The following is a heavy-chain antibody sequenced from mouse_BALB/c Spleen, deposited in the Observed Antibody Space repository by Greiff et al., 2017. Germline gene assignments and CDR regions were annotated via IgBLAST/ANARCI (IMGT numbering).Heavy chain of an antibody. J-gene: IGHJ4*01. Sequence: QVQLQQPGAELVRPGASVKLSCKASGYTFTSYWINWVKQRPGQGLEWIGNIYPSDSYTNYNQKFKDKATLTVDKSSSTAYMQLSSPTSEDSAVYYCTRFDGYDDCYYYAMDYWGQGTSVTVSS. D-gene: IGHD2-2*01. CDR2: IYPSDSYT. CDR3: TRFDGYDDCYYYAMDY. V-gene: IGHV1-69*02. CDR1: GYTFTSYW.